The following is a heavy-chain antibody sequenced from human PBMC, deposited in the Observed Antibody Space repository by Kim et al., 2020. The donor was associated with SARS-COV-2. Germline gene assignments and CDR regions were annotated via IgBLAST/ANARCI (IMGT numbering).Heavy chain of an antibody. J-gene: IGHJ5*02. Sequence: GGSLRLSCAASGFTFSSYSMHWVRQAPGKGLEWVSYISKSGSDKYYVDSVKGRFTISRDNAKNSLYLQMNSLRAEDTAVYYCATPADVTLNHNWFNPWG. CDR1: GFTFSSYS. V-gene: IGHV3-21*04. CDR3: ATPADVTLNHNWFNP. CDR2: ISKSGSDK.